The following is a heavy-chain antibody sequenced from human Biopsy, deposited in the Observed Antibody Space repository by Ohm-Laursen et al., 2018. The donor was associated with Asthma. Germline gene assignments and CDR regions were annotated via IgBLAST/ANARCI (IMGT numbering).Heavy chain of an antibody. CDR1: GDSFSNYA. V-gene: IGHV1-69*05. Sequence: SVKVSCKASGDSFSNYAISWVRQAPGQGLEWMGGLIPVLGTPDHAQMFEGRVTITTDESTSTAYTELSSLSSEDTAVYYCARGYSGSDRIVYYYSGLEVWGQGTTVTVSS. D-gene: IGHD5-12*01. J-gene: IGHJ6*02. CDR3: ARGYSGSDRIVYYYSGLEV. CDR2: LIPVLGTP.